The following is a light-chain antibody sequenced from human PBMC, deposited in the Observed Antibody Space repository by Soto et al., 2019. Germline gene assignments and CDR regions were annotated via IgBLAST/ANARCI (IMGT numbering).Light chain of an antibody. Sequence: DIQLTQSPSFLSASVGDRVTITCRASQGISSYLAWDQQKPGKAPKLLIYAASTLQSGVPSRFSGSGSGTEFTLTISSLQPEDFATYYCQQLNSYPFTVGPGTKVDIK. CDR1: QGISSY. CDR2: AAS. J-gene: IGKJ3*01. CDR3: QQLNSYPFT. V-gene: IGKV1-9*01.